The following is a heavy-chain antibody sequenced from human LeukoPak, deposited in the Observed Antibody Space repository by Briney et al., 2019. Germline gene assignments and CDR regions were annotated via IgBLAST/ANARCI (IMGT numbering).Heavy chain of an antibody. CDR3: ARLSGS. V-gene: IGHV4-34*01. CDR2: IYYSGST. J-gene: IGHJ3*01. Sequence: SSETLSLTCAVYGGSFSGYYWSWIRQPPGKGLEWIGSIYYSGSTYYNPSLKSRVTISVDTSKNQFSLKLSSVTAADTAVYYCARLSGSWGQGTMVTVSS. D-gene: IGHD1-26*01. CDR1: GGSFSGYY.